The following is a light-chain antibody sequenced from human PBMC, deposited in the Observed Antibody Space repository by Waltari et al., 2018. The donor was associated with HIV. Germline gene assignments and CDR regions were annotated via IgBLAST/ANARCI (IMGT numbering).Light chain of an antibody. CDR2: GNS. V-gene: IGLV1-40*01. CDR3: QSYDSSLSGSV. CDR1: SSNIGAGYD. Sequence: QSVLTQPPSVSGAPGQRVTISCTGSSSNIGAGYDVHWYQQLPGTAPKLLIYGNSNRPSGVPDRSSGSKSGTSASLAITGLQAEDEADYYGQSYDSSLSGSVFGTGTKVTVL. J-gene: IGLJ1*01.